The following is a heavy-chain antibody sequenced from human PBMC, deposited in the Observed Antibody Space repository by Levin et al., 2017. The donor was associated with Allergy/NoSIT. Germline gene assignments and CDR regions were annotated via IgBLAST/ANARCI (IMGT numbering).Heavy chain of an antibody. J-gene: IGHJ2*01. Sequence: GGSLRLSCAASGFTFSSYGMHWVRQAPGKGLEWVAVIWYDGSNKYYADSVKSRFTISRDNSKNTLYLQMNNLRAEDTAVYYCARDTYYDSSGYYSVGRYIDLWGRGTLVTVSS. CDR1: GFTFSSYG. V-gene: IGHV3-33*01. D-gene: IGHD3-22*01. CDR2: IWYDGSNK. CDR3: ARDTYYDSSGYYSVGRYIDL.